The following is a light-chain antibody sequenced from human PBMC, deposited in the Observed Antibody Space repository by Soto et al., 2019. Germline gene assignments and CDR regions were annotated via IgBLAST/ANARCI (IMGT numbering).Light chain of an antibody. V-gene: IGKV1-5*01. CDR1: QNINTW. J-gene: IGKJ4*01. CDR3: QQANIFLLT. Sequence: DIQMNQSPSTLSATVGDSVTISCRASQNINTWLAWYHQKPGMAPKLLISDAYTLESGVPSRFSGSGSGTDFTLTISSLQPEDFATYYCQQANIFLLTFGGVSNVDIK. CDR2: DAY.